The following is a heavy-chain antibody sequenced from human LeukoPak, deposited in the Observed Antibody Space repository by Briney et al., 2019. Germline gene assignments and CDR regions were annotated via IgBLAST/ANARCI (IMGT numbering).Heavy chain of an antibody. D-gene: IGHD2-15*01. CDR1: GYTFRGYY. CDR2: INPNSGGT. Sequence: ASVKVSCKASGYTFRGYYMHWVRQAPGQGLEWMGWINPNSGGTNYAQKFQGRVTMTRDTSISTAYMELSRLRSDDTAVYYCAREIPVYCSGGSCYLWGQGTLVTVSS. CDR3: AREIPVYCSGGSCYL. J-gene: IGHJ4*02. V-gene: IGHV1-2*02.